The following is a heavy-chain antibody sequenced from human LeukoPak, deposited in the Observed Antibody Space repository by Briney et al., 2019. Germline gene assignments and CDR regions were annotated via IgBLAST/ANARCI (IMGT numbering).Heavy chain of an antibody. CDR3: ARPDDGNAAAAHF. J-gene: IGHJ4*02. D-gene: IGHD6-13*01. V-gene: IGHV5-51*01. CDR2: IYPGDSDT. CDR1: GYSFTTYW. Sequence: TRGESLKISCQGSGYSFTTYWIGWVRQMPGKGLECMGIIYPGDSDTRYSPSFQGQVTISADKSINTAYLQWSGLKASDTAMYYCARPDDGNAAAAHFWGQGTLVTVSS.